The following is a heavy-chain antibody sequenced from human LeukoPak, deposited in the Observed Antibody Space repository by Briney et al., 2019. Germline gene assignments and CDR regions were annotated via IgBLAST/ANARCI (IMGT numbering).Heavy chain of an antibody. CDR3: AGGSRFLEGPDY. D-gene: IGHD3-3*01. CDR1: GGSFISYY. J-gene: IGHJ4*02. CDR2: IYTGGST. V-gene: IGHV4-4*07. Sequence: SETLSLTCTVSGGSFISYYWSWIRQPAGKGLEWIGRIYTGGSTNYNPALKSRVTMSIDTSKNQFSLKLTSVTAADTAVYYCAGGSRFLEGPDYWGQGTLVTVSS.